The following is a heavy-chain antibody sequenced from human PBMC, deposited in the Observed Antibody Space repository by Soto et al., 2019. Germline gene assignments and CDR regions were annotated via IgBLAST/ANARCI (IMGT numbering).Heavy chain of an antibody. CDR1: GGTFSGYV. CDR3: ATHGLGVSSSPYFDN. V-gene: IGHV1-69*01. Sequence: QLVQSGSEVQKPRSSVKVSCQASGGTFSGYVVTWVRQAPGQGLEWMGEFVPLFGTTNYAQRFSGRITIIAEESTSIAYMQLSTIRSDDTAVYYCATHGLGVSSSPYFDNWGQGTLVTVSS. J-gene: IGHJ4*02. CDR2: FVPLFGTT. D-gene: IGHD3-16*01.